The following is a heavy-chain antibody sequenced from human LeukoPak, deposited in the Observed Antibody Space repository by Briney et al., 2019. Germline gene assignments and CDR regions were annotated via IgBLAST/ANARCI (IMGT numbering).Heavy chain of an antibody. CDR2: ISGSGSTI. CDR3: ARDRGSAMVRYFDY. CDR1: GFTFSSYE. V-gene: IGHV3-48*03. Sequence: PGGSLRLSCAASGFTFSSYEMNWVRQAPGEGLEWVSYISGSGSTIYYADSVKGRFTISRDNAKNSLYLQMNSLRAEDTAVYYCARDRGSAMVRYFDYWGQGTLVTVSS. J-gene: IGHJ4*02. D-gene: IGHD5-18*01.